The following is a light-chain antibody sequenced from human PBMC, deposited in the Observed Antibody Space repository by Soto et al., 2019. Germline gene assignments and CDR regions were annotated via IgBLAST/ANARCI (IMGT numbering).Light chain of an antibody. CDR1: QSISSE. J-gene: IGKJ4*01. CDR3: QQRARWVT. CDR2: GAS. Sequence: EIVMTQSPATLSVSPGERATLSCRASQSISSELAWYQQKPGQPPRLLIYGASTRATGVPARFTGSGSGSDFTLTISSLEPEDCAVYYCQQRARWVTFGGGTTVDIK. V-gene: IGKV3-15*01.